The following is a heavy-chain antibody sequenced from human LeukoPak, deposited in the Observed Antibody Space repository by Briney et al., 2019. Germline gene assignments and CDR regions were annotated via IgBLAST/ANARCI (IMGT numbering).Heavy chain of an antibody. CDR3: ARTQDIVVVVAATPEWYFDY. J-gene: IGHJ4*02. Sequence: GGSLRLSCAASGFTFSSYAMSWVRQAPGKGLEWVSAISGSGGSTYYADSVKGRFTISRDNSKNTLYLQMNSLRAEDTAVYYCARTQDIVVVVAATPEWYFDYWGQGTLVTVSS. D-gene: IGHD2-15*01. CDR1: GFTFSSYA. CDR2: ISGSGGST. V-gene: IGHV3-23*01.